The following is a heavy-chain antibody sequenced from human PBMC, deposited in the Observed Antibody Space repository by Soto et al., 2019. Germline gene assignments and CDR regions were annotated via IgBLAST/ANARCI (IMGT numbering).Heavy chain of an antibody. CDR1: GFTFSSYA. J-gene: IGHJ4*02. CDR3: AKSSFNYDSSGYYWLY. D-gene: IGHD3-22*01. CDR2: ISGSGGST. Sequence: GGSLRLSCAASGFTFSSYAMSWVRQAPGKGLEWVSAISGSGGSTYYADSVKGRFTISRDNSKNTLYLQMNSLRAEDTAVYYCAKSSFNYDSSGYYWLYCGQGPLVTVSS. V-gene: IGHV3-23*01.